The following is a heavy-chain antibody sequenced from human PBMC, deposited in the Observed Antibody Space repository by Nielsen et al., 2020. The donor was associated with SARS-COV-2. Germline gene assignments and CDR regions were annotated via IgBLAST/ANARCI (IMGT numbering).Heavy chain of an antibody. CDR3: ARGRYDSNGYYRLDY. V-gene: IGHV4-59*06. Sequence: SETLSLTCTVSGGSISSYYWSWIRQHPGKGLEWIGYIYYSGSTYYNPSLKSRVTISVDTSKNQFSLKLSSVTAADTAVYYCARGRYDSNGYYRLDYWGQGTLVTVSS. CDR1: GGSISSYY. D-gene: IGHD3-22*01. J-gene: IGHJ4*02. CDR2: IYYSGST.